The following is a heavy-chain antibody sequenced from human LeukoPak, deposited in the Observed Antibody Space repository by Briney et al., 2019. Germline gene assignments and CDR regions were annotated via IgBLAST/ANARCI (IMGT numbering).Heavy chain of an antibody. CDR3: ARDLVAAGTPRSV. D-gene: IGHD6-13*01. Sequence: QSGGSLRLSCAASGFTFSSYWMSWVRQAPGKGLEWVANIKQDGSEKYYVDSVKGRFTISRDNPKNSLYLQMNSLRAEDTAVYYCARDLVAAGTPRSVWGQGTLVTVSS. CDR1: GFTFSSYW. J-gene: IGHJ4*02. V-gene: IGHV3-7*01. CDR2: IKQDGSEK.